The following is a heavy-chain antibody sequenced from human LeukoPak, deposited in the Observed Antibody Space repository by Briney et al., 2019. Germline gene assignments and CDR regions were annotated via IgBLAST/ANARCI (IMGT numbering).Heavy chain of an antibody. V-gene: IGHV1-18*01. Sequence: ASVKVSCKASGYTFTSYAINWVRQAPGQGLEWMGWISGYNGNTNYAQKLQGRVTMTIDTSTSTAYVELRSLRSDDTAVYYCARGGRYGGNTGLDYWGRGTLVTVSS. D-gene: IGHD4-23*01. J-gene: IGHJ4*02. CDR3: ARGGRYGGNTGLDY. CDR1: GYTFTSYA. CDR2: ISGYNGNT.